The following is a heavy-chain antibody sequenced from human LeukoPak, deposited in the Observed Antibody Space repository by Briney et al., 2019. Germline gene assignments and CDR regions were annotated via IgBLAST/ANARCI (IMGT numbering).Heavy chain of an antibody. CDR3: ARERGYSAGWYDFDS. CDR1: GLNFRVYN. D-gene: IGHD6-19*01. Sequence: GGSLRLSCTVSGLNFRVYNMSWVRLTPGQGLEWVSFISSSSTYIYYADSVKGRLTISRDNSKSSLYLQMNSLRVEDTAVYYCARERGYSAGWYDFDSWGQGTLVTVSS. V-gene: IGHV3-21*01. J-gene: IGHJ4*02. CDR2: ISSSSTYI.